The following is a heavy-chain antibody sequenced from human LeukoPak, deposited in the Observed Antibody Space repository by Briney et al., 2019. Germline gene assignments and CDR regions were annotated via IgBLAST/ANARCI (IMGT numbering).Heavy chain of an antibody. CDR2: INPNSGGT. D-gene: IGHD6-19*01. V-gene: IGHV1-2*02. CDR3: ARVDSSGWSYFDY. J-gene: IGHJ4*02. Sequence: ASVKVSCKASGYTFTGYYMHWVRQAPGQGLEWMGWINPNSGGTNYAQKFQGRVTMTRDTSISTAYMELSRLRSDDTAVYYCARVDSSGWSYFDYWGQGTLVTVSP. CDR1: GYTFTGYY.